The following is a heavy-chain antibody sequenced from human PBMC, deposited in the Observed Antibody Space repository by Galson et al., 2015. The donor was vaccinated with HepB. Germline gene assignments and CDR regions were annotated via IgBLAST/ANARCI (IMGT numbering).Heavy chain of an antibody. D-gene: IGHD3-16*01. J-gene: IGHJ5*02. CDR3: ARDRSRGGGEWGSSNRNWFDP. CDR2: ISAYNGNT. CDR1: GYTFTSYG. Sequence: SVKVSCKASGYTFTSYGISWVRQAPGQGLEWMGWISAYNGNTNYAQKLQGRVTMTTDTSTSTAYMELRSLRSDDTAVYYCARDRSRGGGEWGSSNRNWFDPWGQGTLVTVSS. V-gene: IGHV1-18*04.